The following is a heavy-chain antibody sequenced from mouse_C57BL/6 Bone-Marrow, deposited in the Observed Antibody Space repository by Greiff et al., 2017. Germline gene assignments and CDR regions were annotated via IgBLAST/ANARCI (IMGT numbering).Heavy chain of an antibody. CDR2: IRHKANCYTT. Sequence: EVKLVESGGGLVQPGGSLSLSCAASGFTFTVYYMSWVRQPPGQALEWLGFIRHKANCYTTEYSASVKGRFTISRDTSQSILYLQMNAQRDDDSATYSGARYGYYDSGYFDYWGQGTTLTVSS. CDR1: GFTFTVYY. V-gene: IGHV7-3*01. CDR3: ARYGYYDSGYFDY. D-gene: IGHD1-1*01. J-gene: IGHJ2*01.